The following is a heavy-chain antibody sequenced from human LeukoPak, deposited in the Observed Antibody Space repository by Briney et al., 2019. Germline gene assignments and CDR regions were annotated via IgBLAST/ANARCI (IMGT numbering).Heavy chain of an antibody. Sequence: QTGGSLRLSCAASGFTFSRYWMSWVRQAPGKGLEWVANIKQDASEKYYVDSVKGRFTISRDNAKNSLYLQMNSLRAEDTAVYYCARGSIAVTGTLFDYWGQGTLVTVSS. CDR2: IKQDASEK. J-gene: IGHJ4*02. D-gene: IGHD6-19*01. V-gene: IGHV3-7*04. CDR1: GFTFSRYW. CDR3: ARGSIAVTGTLFDY.